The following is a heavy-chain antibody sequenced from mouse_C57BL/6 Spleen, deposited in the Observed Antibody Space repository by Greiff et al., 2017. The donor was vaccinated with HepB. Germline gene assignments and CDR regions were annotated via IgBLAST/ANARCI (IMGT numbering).Heavy chain of an antibody. CDR1: GYAFSSSW. D-gene: IGHD1-1*01. J-gene: IGHJ3*01. CDR3: ASYGSSPAWFAY. V-gene: IGHV1-82*01. Sequence: VQLQQSGPELVKPGASVKISCKASGYAFSSSWMNWVKQRPGKGLEWIGRIYPGDGDTNYNGKLKGKATLTADKSSSTAYMQLSSLTSEDSAVYFCASYGSSPAWFAYWGQGTLVTVSA. CDR2: IYPGDGDT.